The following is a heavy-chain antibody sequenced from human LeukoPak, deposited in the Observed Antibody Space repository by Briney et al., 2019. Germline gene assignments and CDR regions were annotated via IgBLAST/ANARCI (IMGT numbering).Heavy chain of an antibody. V-gene: IGHV4-59*08. CDR1: GGSISSYY. CDR3: ARLKLGAYFDL. D-gene: IGHD3-16*01. CDR2: VYNSGDT. J-gene: IGHJ2*01. Sequence: SETLSLTCTVSGGSISSYYWSWIRQSPGKGLEWVGYVYNSGDTGKNPSLKSRVTILLDTAKNQCSLKLTSGSAADTAVYYCARLKLGAYFDLWGGGTLVTVSS.